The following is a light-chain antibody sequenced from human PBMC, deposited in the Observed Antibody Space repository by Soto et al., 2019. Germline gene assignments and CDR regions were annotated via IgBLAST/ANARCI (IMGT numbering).Light chain of an antibody. CDR3: SSYTSSSTLDVV. Sequence: QSALTQPASVSGSPGQSITISCTGTSSDVGGYNYVSGYQQHPGKAPKLMIYEVSNRPSGVSNRFSGSKSGNTASLTISGLHAEDAADYYCSSYTSSSTLDVVFGGGTKVTVL. CDR2: EVS. J-gene: IGLJ2*01. V-gene: IGLV2-14*01. CDR1: SSDVGGYNY.